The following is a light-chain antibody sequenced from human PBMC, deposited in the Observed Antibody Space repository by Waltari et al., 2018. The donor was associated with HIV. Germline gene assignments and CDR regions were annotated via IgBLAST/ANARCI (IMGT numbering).Light chain of an antibody. Sequence: QSALTQPAPVSGSPGQSITISCTGTSRDVGGYNYVSWYQQHPGKAPKLMIYEVSNRPSGVSNRFSGSKSGNTASLTISGLQAEDEADYYCSSYTSSSTLVVFGGGTKLTVL. CDR3: SSYTSSSTLVV. CDR2: EVS. J-gene: IGLJ2*01. CDR1: SRDVGGYNY. V-gene: IGLV2-14*01.